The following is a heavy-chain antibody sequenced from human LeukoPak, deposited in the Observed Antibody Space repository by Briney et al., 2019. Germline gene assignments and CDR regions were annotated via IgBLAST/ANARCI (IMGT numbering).Heavy chain of an antibody. Sequence: ASVKVSCKASGYTFTSYGISWVRQAPGQGLEWMGWISAYNGNTNYAQKLQGRVTMTTDTSTSTAYMELRSLRSDDTAVYYCAREELRGIAAPFSFDYWGQGTLVTVSS. V-gene: IGHV1-18*01. D-gene: IGHD6-13*01. CDR1: GYTFTSYG. CDR2: ISAYNGNT. CDR3: AREELRGIAAPFSFDY. J-gene: IGHJ4*02.